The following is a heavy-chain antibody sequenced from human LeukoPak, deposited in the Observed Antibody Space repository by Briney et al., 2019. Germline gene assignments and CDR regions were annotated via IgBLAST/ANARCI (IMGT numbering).Heavy chain of an antibody. J-gene: IGHJ4*02. D-gene: IGHD3-22*01. V-gene: IGHV3-21*01. CDR1: GFTFSNYS. CDR2: ISSRSSYI. Sequence: PGGSLRLSCAASGFTFSNYSMNWVRQAPGKGLEWVSSISSRSSYIYYADSVKGRFTISRDNAKNSLYLQMNSLRAEDTAVYYCARAPYYYYDSSGYTPFDYWGQGTLVTVSS. CDR3: ARAPYYYYDSSGYTPFDY.